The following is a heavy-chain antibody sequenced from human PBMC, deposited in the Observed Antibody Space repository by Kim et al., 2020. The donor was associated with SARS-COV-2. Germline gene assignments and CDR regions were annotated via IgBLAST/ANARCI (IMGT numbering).Heavy chain of an antibody. D-gene: IGHD3-16*02. CDR3: ARFPSRLYVWGSYRKGYNWFDP. Sequence: SETLSLTCAVYGGSFSGYYWSWIRQPPGKGLEWIGEINHSGSTNYNPSLKSRVTISVDTSKNQFSLKLSSVTAADTAVYYCARFPSRLYVWGSYRKGYNWFDPWGQGTLVTVSS. CDR1: GGSFSGYY. CDR2: INHSGST. V-gene: IGHV4-34*01. J-gene: IGHJ5*02.